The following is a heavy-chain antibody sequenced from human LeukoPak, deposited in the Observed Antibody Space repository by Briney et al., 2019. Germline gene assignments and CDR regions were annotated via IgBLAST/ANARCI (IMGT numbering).Heavy chain of an antibody. CDR1: GFSFSNYW. CDR3: DGGTGWVSNLG. J-gene: IGHJ4*02. D-gene: IGHD6-19*01. CDR2: IKQDGSEK. Sequence: GGSLRLSCAASGFSFSNYWMHWVRQPPGKGLEWVANIKQDGSEKYYVDSVKGRFTISKDNAKNSLYLQMNSLRAEDTGVYYCDGGTGWVSNLGGGQGTLVIVSS. V-gene: IGHV3-7*03.